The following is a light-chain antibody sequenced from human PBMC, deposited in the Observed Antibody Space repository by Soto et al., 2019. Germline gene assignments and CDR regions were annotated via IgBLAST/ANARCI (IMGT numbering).Light chain of an antibody. J-gene: IGLJ2*01. V-gene: IGLV2-14*01. CDR2: DVS. CDR3: SSYKSRNHLDVV. CDR1: SSDVGGYNY. Sequence: QSALTQPASVSGSPGQSITISCTGTSSDVGGYNYVSWYQQHPGKAPKLMIYDVSNRPSGVSNRFSGSKSGNTASLTISGLQAEEEADYYGSSYKSRNHLDVVFGGGTKLTVL.